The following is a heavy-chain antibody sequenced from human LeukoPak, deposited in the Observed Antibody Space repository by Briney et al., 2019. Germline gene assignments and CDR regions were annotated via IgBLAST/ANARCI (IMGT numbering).Heavy chain of an antibody. Sequence: SETLSLTCTVSGDSVTSYYWGWIRQPPGQGLEYIGYVYYSGTTNYNPSLKSRVTMSVDTSKNQFSLKLSSVTAADTAVYYCARKGSPGYSYGNGHDYWGQGTLVTVSS. CDR1: GDSVTSYY. V-gene: IGHV4-59*02. CDR2: VYYSGTT. J-gene: IGHJ4*01. CDR3: ARKGSPGYSYGNGHDY. D-gene: IGHD5-18*01.